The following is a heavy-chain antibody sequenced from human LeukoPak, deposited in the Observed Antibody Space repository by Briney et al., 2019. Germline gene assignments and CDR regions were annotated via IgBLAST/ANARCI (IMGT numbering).Heavy chain of an antibody. D-gene: IGHD2-2*01. J-gene: IGHJ5*02. V-gene: IGHV5-51*01. CDR3: ARRGYCSSTSCLDNWFDP. Sequence: GESLKISCKGSGYSFTSYWIGWVRQMPGKGLEWMGIIYPGDSDTRYSPSFQGQVTISADKSISTAYLQWSSLKASDTAMYYCARRGYCSSTSCLDNWFDPWGQGTLVTVSS. CDR1: GYSFTSYW. CDR2: IYPGDSDT.